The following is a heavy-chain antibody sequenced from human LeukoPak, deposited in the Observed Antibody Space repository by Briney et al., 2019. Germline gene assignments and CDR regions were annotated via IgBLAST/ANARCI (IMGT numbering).Heavy chain of an antibody. V-gene: IGHV1-2*06. CDR2: INPNNSDT. Sequence: ASVKVSCKASGGTFSSYAISWVRQAPGQGLEWMGRINPNNSDTNYAQKFPGRVTLTRDTSIGTAYMELSSLRSDDTAMYYCVREITRATTYFDSWGQGTLVTVSS. J-gene: IGHJ4*02. D-gene: IGHD1-26*01. CDR1: GGTFSSYA. CDR3: VREITRATTYFDS.